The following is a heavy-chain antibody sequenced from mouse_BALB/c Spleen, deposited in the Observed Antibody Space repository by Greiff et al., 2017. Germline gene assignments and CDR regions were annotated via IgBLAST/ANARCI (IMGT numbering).Heavy chain of an antibody. J-gene: IGHJ2*01. CDR3: ARSYDYSFDY. V-gene: IGHV5-17*02. CDR2: ISSGSSTI. Sequence: KLVESGGGLVQPGGSRKLSCAASGFTFSSFGMHWVRQAPEKGLEWVAYISSGSSTIYYADTVKGRFTISRDNPKNTLFLQMTSLRSEDTAMYYCARSYDYSFDYWGQGTTLTVSS. CDR1: GFTFSSFG. D-gene: IGHD2-4*01.